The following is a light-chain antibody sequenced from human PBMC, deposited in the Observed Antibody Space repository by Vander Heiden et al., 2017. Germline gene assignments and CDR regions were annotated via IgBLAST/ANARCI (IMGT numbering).Light chain of an antibody. CDR3: QQNNSNFPCT. Sequence: DIQMTQSPSTLSASVGDRVTITCRASQTISNWLAWYRQKPGKAPKLLIYKASSLESGVPSRFSGSGYGTEFTLTISSRQPDDFATYYCQQNNSNFPCTFGQGTKVEIK. V-gene: IGKV1-5*03. J-gene: IGKJ1*01. CDR2: KAS. CDR1: QTISNW.